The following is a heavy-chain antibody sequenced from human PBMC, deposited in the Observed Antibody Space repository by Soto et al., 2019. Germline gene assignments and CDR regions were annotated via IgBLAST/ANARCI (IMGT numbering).Heavy chain of an antibody. Sequence: QVQLVESGGGVVQPGRSLILSCAASGFTFSSYGMHWVRQAPGKGLEWVAFISYDGINKYYADSVKGRFTISRDNSKNTLYLQMSSLRAEETAVYYCAKDRWVRQLRSYFDYWGQGTLVTVSS. CDR3: AKDRWVRQLRSYFDY. CDR2: ISYDGINK. J-gene: IGHJ4*02. CDR1: GFTFSSYG. D-gene: IGHD4-17*01. V-gene: IGHV3-30*18.